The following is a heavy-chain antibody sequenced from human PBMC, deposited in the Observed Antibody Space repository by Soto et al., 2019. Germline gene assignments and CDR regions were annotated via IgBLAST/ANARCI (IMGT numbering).Heavy chain of an antibody. V-gene: IGHV3-30*18. CDR3: AEALWDGYNQA. CDR2: ISYDGSNK. CDR1: GFTFSSYG. D-gene: IGHD5-12*01. Sequence: QVQLVESGGGVVQPGRSLRLSCAASGFTFSSYGMHWVRQAPGKGLEWVAVISYDGSNKYYADSVKGRFTISRDNSKNTLYMQMISLRPEDTGVYSWAEALWDGYNQAWGQGTLVTVSS. J-gene: IGHJ5*02.